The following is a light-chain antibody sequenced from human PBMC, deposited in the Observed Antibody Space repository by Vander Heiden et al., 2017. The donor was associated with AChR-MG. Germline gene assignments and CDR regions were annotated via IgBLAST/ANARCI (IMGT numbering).Light chain of an antibody. Sequence: QLVLTQSPSASASLGASVRLPCPLDSGHSVYAIAWQKQQPGKGHRYLMKLNSDGTYNWGDGSPDRFSASSSGADRYRTISRLQSEDEGEYYCQTWGTGSRVFGGGTKLTVL. CDR1: SGHSVYA. V-gene: IGLV4-69*01. J-gene: IGLJ2*01. CDR3: QTWGTGSRV. CDR2: LNSDGTY.